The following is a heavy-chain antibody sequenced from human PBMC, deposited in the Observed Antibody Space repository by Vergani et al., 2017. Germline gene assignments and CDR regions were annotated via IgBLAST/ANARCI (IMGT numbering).Heavy chain of an antibody. D-gene: IGHD2-15*01. CDR1: GVSIRSGSHY. V-gene: IGHV4-61*02. CDR3: ARSPRDCTSGSCPAI. Sequence: QVKLQESGPGLLKPSQTLSLTCTVSGVSIRSGSHYWSWIRQPAGKGPEWIGHIHTGGSTDLNPSFKSRVSISVDTSKSQFSLKLNSVTVADTAVYYGARSPRDCTSGSCPAIWGQGTLVTVSS. CDR2: IHTGGST. J-gene: IGHJ4*02.